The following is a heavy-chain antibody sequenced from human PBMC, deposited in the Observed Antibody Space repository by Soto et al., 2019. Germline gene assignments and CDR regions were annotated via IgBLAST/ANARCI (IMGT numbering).Heavy chain of an antibody. D-gene: IGHD3-3*01. J-gene: IGHJ4*02. CDR2: IWYDGSNK. V-gene: IGHV3-33*01. CDR3: AASLEGTLSWIEY. Sequence: GGSLRLSCAASGLTFSSYGMHWVRQAPVKGLEWVSVIWYDGSNKYYADSVKGRFTISRDNSKNTLYLKMNSLRAEDKAVYYCAASLEGTLSWIEYWGQGALVT. CDR1: GLTFSSYG.